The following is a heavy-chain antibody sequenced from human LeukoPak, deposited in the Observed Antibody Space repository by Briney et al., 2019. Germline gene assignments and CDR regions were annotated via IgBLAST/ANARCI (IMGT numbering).Heavy chain of an antibody. V-gene: IGHV1-69*01. CDR1: GGTFSSYA. Sequence: GASVKVSCKASGGTFSSYAISWVRQAPGQGLEWMGGIIPIFGTANYAQKFQGRVTITADESTSTAYMELSSPRSEDTAVYYCARTNCSSTSCYTPTLVDWFDPWGQGTLVTVSS. D-gene: IGHD2-2*02. CDR2: IIPIFGTA. CDR3: ARTNCSSTSCYTPTLVDWFDP. J-gene: IGHJ5*02.